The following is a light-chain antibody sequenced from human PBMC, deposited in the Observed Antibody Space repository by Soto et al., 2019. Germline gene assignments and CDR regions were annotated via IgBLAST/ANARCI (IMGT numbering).Light chain of an antibody. CDR3: QQFSAYPLT. CDR1: QGINIG. V-gene: IGKV1-13*02. J-gene: IGKJ4*01. Sequence: AIQLTQSPSSLSASVGDRVPITSRAIQGINIGVAWYQQNPGKGPKLLIYETSNLASGVSLRFSGSGSGTQFTLTIGSLQPEDFATYLCQQFSAYPLTFGGGTKVEVK. CDR2: ETS.